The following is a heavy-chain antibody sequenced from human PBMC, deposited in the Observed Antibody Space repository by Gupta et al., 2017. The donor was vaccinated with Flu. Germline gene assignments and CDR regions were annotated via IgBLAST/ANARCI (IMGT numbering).Heavy chain of an antibody. D-gene: IGHD2-2*01. Sequence: VQLSESGGGLVQPGGSLRLSCVPSGVTFDIYVLAWVRQAPGKGLELVAVFEGNGVDTHLADSVKGRFTISRDNSENTLYLQMHSLRAEDTATYYCAKDYCSSWFCCYFFFDSWGRGTLVTVSS. J-gene: IGHJ5*01. CDR1: GVTFDIYV. CDR2: FEGNGVDT. CDR3: AKDYCSSWFCCYFFFDS. V-gene: IGHV3-23*01.